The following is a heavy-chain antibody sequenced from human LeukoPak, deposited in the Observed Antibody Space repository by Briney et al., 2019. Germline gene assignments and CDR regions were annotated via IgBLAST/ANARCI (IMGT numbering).Heavy chain of an antibody. D-gene: IGHD3-3*01. CDR1: GLTFSSYE. Sequence: GGSPRLSCTTSGLTFSSYEMSWVRQAPGKGLEWVSYISSSGTTIYYADSVKGRFTISRDNAKNSVYLQMNSLRAEDTAVYYCASRAIFGVVIMDYWGQGTLVTVSS. CDR2: ISSSGTTI. J-gene: IGHJ4*02. CDR3: ASRAIFGVVIMDY. V-gene: IGHV3-48*03.